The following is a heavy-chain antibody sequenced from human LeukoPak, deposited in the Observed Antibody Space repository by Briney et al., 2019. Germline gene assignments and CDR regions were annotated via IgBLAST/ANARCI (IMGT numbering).Heavy chain of an antibody. J-gene: IGHJ6*03. D-gene: IGHD5-12*01. CDR3: AKGGGYEAQYYYYYLDV. Sequence: GGSLRLSCAASGYTFSSYGMHWVRQAPGKGLEWVAFIRYDGSNKYYADSVKGRFTISRDNSKNTLYLQMKSLRAEDTAVYYCAKGGGYEAQYYYYYLDVWGKGTTVTISS. CDR2: IRYDGSNK. CDR1: GYTFSSYG. V-gene: IGHV3-30*02.